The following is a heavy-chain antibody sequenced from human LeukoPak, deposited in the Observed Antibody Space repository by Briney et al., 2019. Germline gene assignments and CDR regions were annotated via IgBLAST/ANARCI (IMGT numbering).Heavy chain of an antibody. CDR2: INPTGGST. CDR3: ARDNSVGDNAWWFDP. Sequence: ASVKVSCKASGYTFTSYDINWVRQAPGQGLEWMGWINPTGGSTGYAQKFQGRVTMTRDMSTSTDYMELSSLRSEDTAIYYCARDNSVGDNAWWFDPWGQGTLVTVSS. J-gene: IGHJ5*02. CDR1: GYTFTSYD. D-gene: IGHD1-26*01. V-gene: IGHV1-8*01.